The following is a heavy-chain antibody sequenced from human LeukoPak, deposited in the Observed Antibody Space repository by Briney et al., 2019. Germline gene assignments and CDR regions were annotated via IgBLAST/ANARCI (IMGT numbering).Heavy chain of an antibody. V-gene: IGHV3-23*01. Sequence: GGSLRLSCAASGFTFSTYATSWVRQAPGKGLQWVSAISGSGGSTYYADSVKGRFTISRDNSKNTLYLQMNSLRAEDTAVYYCAKDDDDILTGYYGIDYWGQGTLVTVSS. D-gene: IGHD3-9*01. CDR1: GFTFSTYA. CDR3: AKDDDDILTGYYGIDY. J-gene: IGHJ4*02. CDR2: ISGSGGST.